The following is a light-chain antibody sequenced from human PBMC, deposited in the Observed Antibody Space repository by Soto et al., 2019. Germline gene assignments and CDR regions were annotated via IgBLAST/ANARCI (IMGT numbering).Light chain of an antibody. CDR2: AAS. J-gene: IGKJ5*01. CDR1: QSISSY. V-gene: IGKV1-39*01. Sequence: DIQMPQSPSSLSASLGDRVTITSAASQSISSYLNWYQQKPGKAPKLLIYAASSLQSGVPSRFSGSGSGTDFTLTISSLQPEDFATYYCQQSYSTHFTFGQGTRLEIK. CDR3: QQSYSTHFT.